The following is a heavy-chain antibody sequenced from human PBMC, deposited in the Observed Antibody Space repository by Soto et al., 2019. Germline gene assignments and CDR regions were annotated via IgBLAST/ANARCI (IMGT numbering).Heavy chain of an antibody. CDR2: IYYSGST. CDR1: GGSISSSSYY. CDR3: ARLEGLATISYYFDF. V-gene: IGHV4-39*01. J-gene: IGHJ4*02. Sequence: QLQLQESGPGLVKPSEALSLTCSVSGGSISSSSYYWGWIRQPPGKGLEWIGSIYYSGSTYYKPSLKSRVTISIDKAKNRFSLKLSSLTAADTAVYYCARLEGLATISYYFDFCGQGTLVTVSS. D-gene: IGHD3-9*01.